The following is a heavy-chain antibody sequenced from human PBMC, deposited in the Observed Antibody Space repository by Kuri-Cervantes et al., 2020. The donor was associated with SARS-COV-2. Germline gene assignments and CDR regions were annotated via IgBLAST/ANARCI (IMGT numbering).Heavy chain of an antibody. Sequence: GESLKISCAASGFSLRSYSMNWVRQAPGKGLEWVAVISYDGSNKYYADSVKGRFTISRDNSKNTLYLQMNSLRAEDTAVYYCARDGDDPTGERAFDIWGQGTMVTVSS. J-gene: IGHJ3*02. D-gene: IGHD7-27*01. CDR2: ISYDGSNK. CDR3: ARDGDDPTGERAFDI. CDR1: GFSLRSYS. V-gene: IGHV3-30*03.